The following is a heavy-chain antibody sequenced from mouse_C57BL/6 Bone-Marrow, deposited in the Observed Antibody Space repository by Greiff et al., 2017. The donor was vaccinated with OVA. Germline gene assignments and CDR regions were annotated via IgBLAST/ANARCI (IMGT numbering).Heavy chain of an antibody. CDR3: ARVTAQGMDY. V-gene: IGHV1-43*01. D-gene: IGHD3-2*02. Sequence: VHVKQSGPELVKPGASVKISCKASGYSFTGYYMHWVKQSSEKSLEWIGEINPSTGGTSYNQKFKGKATLTVDKSSSTAYMQLKSLTSEDSAVYYCARVTAQGMDYWGQGTSVTVSS. CDR2: INPSTGGT. J-gene: IGHJ4*01. CDR1: GYSFTGYY.